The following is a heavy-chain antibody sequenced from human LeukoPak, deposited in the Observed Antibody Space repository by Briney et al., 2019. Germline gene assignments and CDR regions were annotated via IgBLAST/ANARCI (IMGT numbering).Heavy chain of an antibody. Sequence: GGSLRLSCAASGFTFSSYGMHWVCQAPGKGLEWVAVIWYDGSNKYYADSVKGRFTISRDNSKNTLYLQMNSLRAEDTAVYYCARDGSIAARHAGWFDPWGQGTLVTVSS. CDR3: ARDGSIAARHAGWFDP. J-gene: IGHJ5*02. D-gene: IGHD6-6*01. CDR1: GFTFSSYG. V-gene: IGHV3-33*01. CDR2: IWYDGSNK.